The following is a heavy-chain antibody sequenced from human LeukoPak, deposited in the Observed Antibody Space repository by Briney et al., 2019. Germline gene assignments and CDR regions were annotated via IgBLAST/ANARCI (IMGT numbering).Heavy chain of an antibody. V-gene: IGHV3-7*03. CDR1: GFTFSVYW. CDR3: ARSSAAVAGIFDS. CDR2: IKEDGSEK. D-gene: IGHD6-19*01. Sequence: GGSLRLSCVASGFTFSVYWMSWVRQAPGKGLEWVANIKEDGSEKYYVDSVKGRFTISRDNAKNSLYLQMSSLRAEDTAVYYCARSSAAVAGIFDSWGQGTLVTVSS. J-gene: IGHJ4*02.